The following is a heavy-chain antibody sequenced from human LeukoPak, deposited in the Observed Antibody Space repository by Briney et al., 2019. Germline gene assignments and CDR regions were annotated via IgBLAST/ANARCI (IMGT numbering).Heavy chain of an antibody. D-gene: IGHD3-10*01. Sequence: GASVKVSCKVSGYTLTELSMHWVRQAPGKGLEWMGGFDPEDGETIYAQKFQGRVTMTEDTSTDTAYMELSSLRSEDTAVYYCATMLWFGESPDVFDPWGQGTLVTVSS. V-gene: IGHV1-24*01. CDR1: GYTLTELS. CDR2: FDPEDGET. J-gene: IGHJ5*02. CDR3: ATMLWFGESPDVFDP.